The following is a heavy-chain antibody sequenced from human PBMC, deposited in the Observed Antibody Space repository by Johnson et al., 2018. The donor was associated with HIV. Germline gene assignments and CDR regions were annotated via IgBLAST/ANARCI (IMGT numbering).Heavy chain of an antibody. CDR1: GFTVDDYG. V-gene: IGHV3-20*04. CDR2: INWNGGST. Sequence: VQLVESGGGVVRPGGSLRLSCVVSGFTVDDYGMNWVRQSPGKGLEWVSGINWNGGSTDYADSVKGRFTISRDNAKNSLYLQMNSLRAENTALFYCARAVARGQWLANGYIWGQGTMVTVSS. CDR3: ARAVARGQWLANGYI. D-gene: IGHD6-19*01. J-gene: IGHJ3*02.